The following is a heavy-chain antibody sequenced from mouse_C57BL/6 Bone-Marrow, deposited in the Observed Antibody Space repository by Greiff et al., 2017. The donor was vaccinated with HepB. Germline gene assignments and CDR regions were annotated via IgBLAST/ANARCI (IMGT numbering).Heavy chain of an antibody. CDR1: GFTFSSYA. CDR2: ISDGGSYT. D-gene: IGHD2-1*01. CDR3: GRRYGNYGFAY. Sequence: EVKLQESGGGLVKPGGSLKLSCAASGFTFSSYAMSWVRQTPEKRLEWVATISDGGSYTYYPDNVKGRFTISRDNAKNNLYLQMRHLKSEDTAMYYCGRRYGNYGFAYWGQGTLVTVSA. V-gene: IGHV5-4*03. J-gene: IGHJ3*01.